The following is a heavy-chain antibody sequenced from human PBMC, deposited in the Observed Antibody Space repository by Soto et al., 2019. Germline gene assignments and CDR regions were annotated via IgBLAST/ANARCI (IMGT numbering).Heavy chain of an antibody. CDR2: IVNSGAGT. CDR1: GFPFSTYA. D-gene: IGHD3-22*01. J-gene: IGHJ6*02. V-gene: IGHV3-23*01. Sequence: GGSLRLSCAASGFPFSTYAMSWVRQAPGKGLEWVSTIVNSGAGTYYPDSMKGRFTISRDNSKNTVYLQMNSLRAEDTAVYYCARFYYDSSGYLPSPYYYYYGMDVWGQGT. CDR3: ARFYYDSSGYLPSPYYYYYGMDV.